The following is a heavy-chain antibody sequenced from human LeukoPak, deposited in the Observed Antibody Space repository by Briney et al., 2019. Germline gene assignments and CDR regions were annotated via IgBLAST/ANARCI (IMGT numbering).Heavy chain of an antibody. CDR2: MDSGGNT. V-gene: IGHV3-53*01. Sequence: GGPLRLPCAPSGFPVRDNYMRWSRGAPGRGLEGLSVMDSGGNTIYADSVRGRFTISRDNSKNTLHLQMDSLTIEDPALYYCARDHVVASGAVAYWGQGTLVTVSS. D-gene: IGHD2-15*01. CDR3: ARDHVVASGAVAY. CDR1: GFPVRDNY. J-gene: IGHJ4*02.